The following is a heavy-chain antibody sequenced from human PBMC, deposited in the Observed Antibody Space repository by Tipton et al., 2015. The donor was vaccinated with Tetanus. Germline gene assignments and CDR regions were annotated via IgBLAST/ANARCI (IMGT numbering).Heavy chain of an antibody. CDR1: GFIFSSYG. J-gene: IGHJ4*02. CDR2: SWYDGTDK. D-gene: IGHD2-15*01. V-gene: IGHV3-33*01. Sequence: SLRLSCAASGFIFSSYGIHWVRQAPGKGLEWVAVSWYDGTDKYYADSVKGRFTISRDNSKNTLYLPMNSLRAEDRAVYYCAREADCSGGSCFSGDFDNWGQGTQVTVSS. CDR3: AREADCSGGSCFSGDFDN.